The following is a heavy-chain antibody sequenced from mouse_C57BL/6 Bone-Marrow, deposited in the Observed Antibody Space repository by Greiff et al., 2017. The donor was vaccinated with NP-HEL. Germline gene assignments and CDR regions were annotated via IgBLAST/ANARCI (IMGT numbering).Heavy chain of an antibody. V-gene: IGHV1-82*01. CDR3: ARLNWDDWYFDV. CDR2: IYPGDGDT. D-gene: IGHD4-1*02. Sequence: QVQLQQSGPELVKPGASVKISCKASGYAFSSSWMNWVKQRPGKGLEWIGRIYPGDGDTNYNGKFKGKATLTADKSSSTAYMQLSSLTSEDSAVYFCARLNWDDWYFDVWGTGTTVTVSS. J-gene: IGHJ1*03. CDR1: GYAFSSSW.